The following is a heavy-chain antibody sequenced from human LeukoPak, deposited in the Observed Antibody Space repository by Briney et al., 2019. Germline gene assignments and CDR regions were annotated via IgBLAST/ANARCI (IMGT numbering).Heavy chain of an antibody. Sequence: ASVKVSCKASGYTFTSYYMHWVRQAPGQGLEWMGIINPSGGSTSYAQKFQGRVTMTRDMSTSTVYMELSSLRSEDTAVYYCARASHDYGDYSHFDYWGQGTLVTVSS. CDR1: GYTFTSYY. V-gene: IGHV1-46*01. CDR2: INPSGGST. D-gene: IGHD4-17*01. J-gene: IGHJ4*02. CDR3: ARASHDYGDYSHFDY.